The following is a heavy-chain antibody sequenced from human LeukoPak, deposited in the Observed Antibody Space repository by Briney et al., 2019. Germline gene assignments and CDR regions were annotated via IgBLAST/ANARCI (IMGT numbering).Heavy chain of an antibody. Sequence: GSVKVSCKASGYTFTGYYMHWVRQAPGQGLEWMGWINPNTGDTHYAQKFQGRVTLTRDTSITTVYMELSRLTSDDTATFYCAVAPGDYWGQGTLVTVSS. CDR2: INPNTGDT. D-gene: IGHD2-21*01. CDR1: GYTFTGYY. J-gene: IGHJ4*02. V-gene: IGHV1-2*02. CDR3: AVAPGDY.